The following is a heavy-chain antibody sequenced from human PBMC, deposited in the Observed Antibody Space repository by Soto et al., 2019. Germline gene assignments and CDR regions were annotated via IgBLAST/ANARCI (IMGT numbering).Heavy chain of an antibody. CDR2: IYYSGST. V-gene: IGHV4-59*01. CDR3: ARNDILTGSHDAFDI. D-gene: IGHD3-9*01. Sequence: QVQLQESGPGLVKPSETLSLTCTVSGGSISSYYWSWIRQPPGKGLEWIGYIYYSGSTNYNPSLKSRVTISVDTSKNQFSLKLSSVTAAVTAVYYCARNDILTGSHDAFDICGQGTMVTVSS. J-gene: IGHJ3*02. CDR1: GGSISSYY.